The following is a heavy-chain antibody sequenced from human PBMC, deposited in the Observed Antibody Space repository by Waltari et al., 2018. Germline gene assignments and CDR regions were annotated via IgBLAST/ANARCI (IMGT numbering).Heavy chain of an antibody. D-gene: IGHD5-12*01. Sequence: QLQLQESGPGLVKPSATLSLTCSVSGVSITSDRHYWGWIRQPPGQGLEWIATLSYIGAPYSSPSLKSRVTISRDTSKNQVSLQLGSVTAADTAVYYCATYIGASLGTAAFDVWGQGTMVTVSS. J-gene: IGHJ3*01. CDR2: LSYIGAP. V-gene: IGHV4-39*01. CDR3: ATYIGASLGTAAFDV. CDR1: GVSITSDRHY.